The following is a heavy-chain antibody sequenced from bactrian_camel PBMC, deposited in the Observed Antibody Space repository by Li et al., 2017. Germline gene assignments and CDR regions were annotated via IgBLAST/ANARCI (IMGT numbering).Heavy chain of an antibody. J-gene: IGHJ4*01. V-gene: IGHV3S60*01. CDR3: APDPRGSAY. Sequence: HVQLVESGESSVQSGGSLRLSCAASGYTYSIYCMGWFRQAPGKEREGVSCISWSGGSTYYADSVKGRFTIFRDNAKNTLYLQMNSLKPDDAAVYYCAPDPRGSAYWGQGTQVTVS. CDR1: GYTYSIYC. CDR2: ISWSGGST. D-gene: IGHD3*01.